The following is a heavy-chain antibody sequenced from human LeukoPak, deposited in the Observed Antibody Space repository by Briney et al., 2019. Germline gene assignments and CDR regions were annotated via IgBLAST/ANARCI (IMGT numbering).Heavy chain of an antibody. Sequence: SQTLSLTCAISGDSVSSNSAAWNWIRQSPSRGLEWLGRTYYRSKWYNDYAVSVRSRISVDPDTSKNQFSLQLNFVTPEDTAVYYCARGRIWYSSSWSVGLSGAFDIWGQGTMVTVSS. V-gene: IGHV6-1*01. J-gene: IGHJ3*02. CDR1: GDSVSSNSAA. D-gene: IGHD6-13*01. CDR3: ARGRIWYSSSWSVGLSGAFDI. CDR2: TYYRSKWYN.